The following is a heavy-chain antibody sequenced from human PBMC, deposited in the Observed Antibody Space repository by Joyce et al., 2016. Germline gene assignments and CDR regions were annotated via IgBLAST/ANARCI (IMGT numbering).Heavy chain of an antibody. CDR1: GYIFNGYW. CDR2: IYPGESHT. J-gene: IGHJ3*01. CDR3: ARNSNFDF. V-gene: IGHV5-51*01. Sequence: EVQLVQSGAEVKKPGESLKISCKGSGYIFNGYWIGWVRQMPGKGLEWMGTIYPGESHTTYSPSFQGQVTISVDKSISTAYLQWNSLKASDSAMYYCARNSNFDFWGQGTMVTVSS. D-gene: IGHD2/OR15-2a*01.